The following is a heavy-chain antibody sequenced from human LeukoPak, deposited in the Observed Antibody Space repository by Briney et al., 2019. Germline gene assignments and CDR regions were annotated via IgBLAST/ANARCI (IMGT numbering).Heavy chain of an antibody. D-gene: IGHD1-26*01. CDR1: GFTVSSNF. J-gene: IGHJ4*02. CDR2: IYTSGIT. Sequence: GGSLRLFCAVSGFTVSSNFMSWVRQAPGKGPEWVSAIYTSGITYYADSVRGRFTISRDNSKNTLYLQMDSLTAEDTAVYYCVREDAGGTYSFDYWGQGILVTVSS. V-gene: IGHV3-66*01. CDR3: VREDAGGTYSFDY.